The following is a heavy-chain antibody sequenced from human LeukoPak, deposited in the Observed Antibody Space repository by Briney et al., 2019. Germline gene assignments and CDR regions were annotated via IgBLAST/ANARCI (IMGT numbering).Heavy chain of an antibody. Sequence: GGSLRLSCAASGFSLSSYWMTWVRQAPGKGLEWVSYISSSSTIYYADSVKGRFTISRDNSKNTLCLQMNSLRAEDTAVYYCAKDLHGSGSWFPEFDYWGQGTLVTVSS. V-gene: IGHV3-48*01. CDR3: AKDLHGSGSWFPEFDY. D-gene: IGHD3-10*01. J-gene: IGHJ4*02. CDR2: ISSSSTI. CDR1: GFSLSSYW.